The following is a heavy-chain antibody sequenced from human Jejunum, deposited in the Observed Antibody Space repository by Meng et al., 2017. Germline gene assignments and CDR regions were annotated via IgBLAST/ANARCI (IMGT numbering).Heavy chain of an antibody. Sequence: ESGRRLVKPSETLLLTCAVSADSASGPYWTWIRQPPGKGLEWIGCVYDNGNTNYNPSLKSRAIMSLDTSKNQFSLRLSSATAEDTAVYYCARRAVGARGWIDPWGQGTLVTVSS. J-gene: IGHJ5*02. D-gene: IGHD4/OR15-4a*01. CDR3: ARRAVGARGWIDP. CDR2: VYDNGNT. V-gene: IGHV4-59*02. CDR1: ADSASGPY.